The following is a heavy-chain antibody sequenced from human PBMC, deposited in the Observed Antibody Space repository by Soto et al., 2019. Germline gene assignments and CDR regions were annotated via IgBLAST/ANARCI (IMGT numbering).Heavy chain of an antibody. CDR3: ARGATVTTPTPKYYYYYGMDV. CDR1: GGSFSGYY. Sequence: ETLSLTCAVYGGSFSGYYWSWIRQPPGKGLEWIGEINHSGSTNYNPSPKSRVTISVDTSKNQFSLKLSSVTAADTAVYYCARGATVTTPTPKYYYYYGMDVWGQGTTVTVSS. CDR2: INHSGST. J-gene: IGHJ6*02. V-gene: IGHV4-34*01. D-gene: IGHD4-17*01.